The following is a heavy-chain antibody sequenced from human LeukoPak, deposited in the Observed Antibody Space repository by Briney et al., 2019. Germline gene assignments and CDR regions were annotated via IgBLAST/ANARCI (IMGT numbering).Heavy chain of an antibody. CDR3: AKGYFDWLFYFDY. CDR1: GFTFSSYG. Sequence: GGSLRLSCAAYGFTFSSYGMSWVRQAPGKGLEWVSAISGSGGSTYYADSVKGRFTISRDNSKNTLYLQMNSLRAEDTAVYYCAKGYFDWLFYFDYWGQGTLVTVSS. J-gene: IGHJ4*02. D-gene: IGHD3-9*01. CDR2: ISGSGGST. V-gene: IGHV3-23*01.